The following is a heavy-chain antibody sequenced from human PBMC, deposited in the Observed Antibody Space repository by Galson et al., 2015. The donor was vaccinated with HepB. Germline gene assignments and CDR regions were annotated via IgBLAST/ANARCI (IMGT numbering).Heavy chain of an antibody. CDR3: ARDGCGSTSCYAGYNYYYYMDV. D-gene: IGHD2-2*01. CDR2: ISCTSTTI. Sequence: SLRLSCAASGFTFSTYSMNWVRQAPGKGLEWVSYISCTSTTIYYADSLKGRFTIFRDNAKNSLYLQMNSLGAEDTAVYFCARDGCGSTSCYAGYNYYYYMDVWGKGTTVTVSS. V-gene: IGHV3-48*01. J-gene: IGHJ6*03. CDR1: GFTFSTYS.